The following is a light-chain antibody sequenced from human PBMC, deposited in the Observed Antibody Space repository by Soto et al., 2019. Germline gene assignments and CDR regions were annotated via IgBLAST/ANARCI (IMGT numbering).Light chain of an antibody. CDR3: QQYGSSVWT. V-gene: IGKV3-20*01. J-gene: IGKJ1*01. CDR2: GAS. CDR1: QSVGYN. Sequence: EIVLTQSPGSLSLSPRERATLSCRASQSVGYNMAWYQQKPGQPPKLLIFGASNRATDIPARFSGGGSGTDFTLTIRRLEPEDFAVYYCQQYGSSVWTFGQGTKVDIK.